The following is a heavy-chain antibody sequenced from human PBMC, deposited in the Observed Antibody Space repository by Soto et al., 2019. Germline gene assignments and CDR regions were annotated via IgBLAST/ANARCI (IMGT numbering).Heavy chain of an antibody. V-gene: IGHV4-34*01. CDR3: ARGYWFDP. Sequence: PSETLSLTCAVYGGSFSGYYWSWIRQPPGKGLEWIGEINHSGSTNYNPSLKSRVTISVDTSKNQFSLKLSSVTAADTAVYYCARGYWFDPWGQGTLVTVYS. J-gene: IGHJ5*02. CDR2: INHSGST. CDR1: GGSFSGYY.